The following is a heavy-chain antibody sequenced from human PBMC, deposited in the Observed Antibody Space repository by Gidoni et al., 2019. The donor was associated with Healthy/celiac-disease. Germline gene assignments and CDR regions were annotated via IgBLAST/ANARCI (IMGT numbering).Heavy chain of an antibody. CDR2: ISAYNGNT. CDR3: ARTIVGAIRRYWYFDL. Sequence: QVQLVQSGAEVKKPGASVKVSCQASGYTFTSNGISWVRQAPGQGLEWMGWISAYNGNTNYAQKLQGRVTMTTDTSTSTAYMELRSLRSDDTAVYYCARTIVGAIRRYWYFDLWGRGTLVTVSS. V-gene: IGHV1-18*01. D-gene: IGHD1-26*01. J-gene: IGHJ2*01. CDR1: GYTFTSNG.